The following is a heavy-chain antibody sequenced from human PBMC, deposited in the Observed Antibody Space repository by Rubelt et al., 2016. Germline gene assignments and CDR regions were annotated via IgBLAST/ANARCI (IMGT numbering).Heavy chain of an antibody. D-gene: IGHD3-16*01. CDR2: IKEDGSVK. CDR3: SRDYVGY. CDR1: GFTFSDFW. Sequence: EVQLVESGGDLVKPGGSQRLSCAASGFTFSDFWMSWIRQAPGRGLEWVANIKEDGSVKNYVDSVKGRFTISRDNAKHSLYLQMNSLRAEDTAVYYCSRDYVGYWGQGTLVTVSS. J-gene: IGHJ4*02. V-gene: IGHV3-7*03.